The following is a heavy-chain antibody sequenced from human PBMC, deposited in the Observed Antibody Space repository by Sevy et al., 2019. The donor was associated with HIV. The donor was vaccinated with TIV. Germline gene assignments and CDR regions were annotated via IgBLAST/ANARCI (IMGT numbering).Heavy chain of an antibody. CDR2: ISPTSSYI. D-gene: IGHD2-21*01. CDR1: GFTFSSYE. J-gene: IGHJ5*02. V-gene: IGHV3-21*01. Sequence: GGSLRLSCAASGFTFSSYEMSWVRQAPGKGLEWVSSISPTSSYIYYADSVKGRFSISRDNAKNSLFLQMNSLRADDTAIYYCAKEDSNGVCYSSWGQGTLVTVSS. CDR3: AKEDSNGVCYSS.